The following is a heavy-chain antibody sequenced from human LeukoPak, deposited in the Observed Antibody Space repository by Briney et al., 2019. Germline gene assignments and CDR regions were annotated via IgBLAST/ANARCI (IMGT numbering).Heavy chain of an antibody. Sequence: GGSLRLSXAASGFTFSSYSMNWVCQAPGKGLEWVSYISSSSSTIYYADSVKGRFTISRDNAKNSLYLQMNSLRAEDTAVYYCARVRYSSSSGDFDYWGQGTLVTVSS. CDR1: GFTFSSYS. J-gene: IGHJ4*02. D-gene: IGHD6-6*01. V-gene: IGHV3-48*01. CDR3: ARVRYSSSSGDFDY. CDR2: ISSSSSTI.